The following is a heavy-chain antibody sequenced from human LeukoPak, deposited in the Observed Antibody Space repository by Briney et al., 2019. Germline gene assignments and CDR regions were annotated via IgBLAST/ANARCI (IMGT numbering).Heavy chain of an antibody. J-gene: IGHJ4*02. Sequence: PGGSLRLSCAASGFTFSFYSMNWVRQAPGKGLEWVSYISRSSSSSTIYYADSVKGRFTISRDNSKNTLYLQMNSLRAEDTAVYYCAKDDSLYGGKTSRSYFDYWGQGTLVTVSS. D-gene: IGHD4-23*01. V-gene: IGHV3-48*01. CDR2: ISRSSSSSTI. CDR1: GFTFSFYS. CDR3: AKDDSLYGGKTSRSYFDY.